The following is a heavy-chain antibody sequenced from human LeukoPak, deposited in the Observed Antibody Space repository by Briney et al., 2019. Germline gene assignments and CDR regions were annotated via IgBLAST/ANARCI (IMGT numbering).Heavy chain of an antibody. CDR2: IYSGGST. CDR3: ARFYDSSSYLDY. Sequence: GGSLRLSCAASGFTVSSKYMSWVRQAPGKGLEWVSVIYSGGSTYYADSVKGRFTISRDNSKNMLFLQMNSLRAEDTAVYYCARFYDSSSYLDYWGQGTLVTVSS. V-gene: IGHV3-66*01. J-gene: IGHJ4*02. D-gene: IGHD3-22*01. CDR1: GFTVSSKY.